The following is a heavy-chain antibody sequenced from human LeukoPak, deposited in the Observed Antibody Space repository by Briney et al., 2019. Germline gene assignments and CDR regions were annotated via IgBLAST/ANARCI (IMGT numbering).Heavy chain of an antibody. CDR2: INPNSGGT. Sequence: EASVKVSCKASGYTFTGYYMHWVRQAPGQGLEWMGWINPNSGGTNYAQKFQGRVTMTRDTSISTAYMELSRLRSDDTAVYYCARAGVVGGSYPWHYYYMDVWGKGTTVTVSS. J-gene: IGHJ6*03. D-gene: IGHD1-26*01. CDR1: GYTFTGYY. CDR3: ARAGVVGGSYPWHYYYMDV. V-gene: IGHV1-2*02.